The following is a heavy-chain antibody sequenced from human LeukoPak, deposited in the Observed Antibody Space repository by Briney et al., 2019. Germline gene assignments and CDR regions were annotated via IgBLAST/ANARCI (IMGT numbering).Heavy chain of an antibody. J-gene: IGHJ3*02. D-gene: IGHD3-10*01. CDR3: ARGGFTTMVRGVIITLDAFDI. CDR1: GYSFTNYY. Sequence: ASVKVSCKASGYSFTNYYLHWVRQAPGQGFEWMGIINPGRGSTTYAQKFQGRVTMTRDTSTSTVYMELSSLRSEDTAFYYCARGGFTTMVRGVIITLDAFDIWGQGTMVTVSS. V-gene: IGHV1-46*01. CDR2: INPGRGST.